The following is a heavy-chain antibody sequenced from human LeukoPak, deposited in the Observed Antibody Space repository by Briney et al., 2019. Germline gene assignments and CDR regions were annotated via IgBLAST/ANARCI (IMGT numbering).Heavy chain of an antibody. CDR2: IKQDGSEK. D-gene: IGHD1-1*01. CDR3: ARGGTFVSDY. J-gene: IGHJ4*02. V-gene: IGHV3-7*01. CDR1: GFTFSTFW. Sequence: GGSLRLSCAASGFTFSTFWMSWVRQAPGKGLEWVANIKQDGSEKYYVDSMKGRFTVSRDNAKNSLYLQMDSLRAEDTAVYYCARGGTFVSDYWGQGTLVSVSS.